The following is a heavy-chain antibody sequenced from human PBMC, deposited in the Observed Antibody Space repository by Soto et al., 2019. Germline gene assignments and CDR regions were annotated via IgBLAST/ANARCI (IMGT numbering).Heavy chain of an antibody. D-gene: IGHD3-22*01. CDR1: GGSISGYY. CDR2: IYYTGST. V-gene: IGHV4-59*01. CDR3: ARVDSSGSYFDY. Sequence: SETLCLTCTVAGGSISGYYWSWIRQPPGKGLEWIAYIYYTGSTNYNPSLKSRVTLSADTSKNQFSLELISVTAADTAMYYCARVDSSGSYFDYWGQGTLVTVSS. J-gene: IGHJ4*02.